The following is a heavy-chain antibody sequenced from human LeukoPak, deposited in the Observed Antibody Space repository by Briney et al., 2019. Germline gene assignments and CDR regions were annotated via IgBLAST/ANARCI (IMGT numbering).Heavy chain of an antibody. D-gene: IGHD5-18*01. Sequence: SEPLSLPCTVSGGSINSYYWSWIRQPPGKGLEWIGYIYYSGSTNYKPSLKSRISISVDTSKNQFSLKLSSVTAADTAVYYCARTTEGGYTYNYFYYYYMDVWGKGTTVTISS. J-gene: IGHJ6*03. CDR1: GGSINSYY. CDR3: ARTTEGGYTYNYFYYYYMDV. V-gene: IGHV4-59*01. CDR2: IYYSGST.